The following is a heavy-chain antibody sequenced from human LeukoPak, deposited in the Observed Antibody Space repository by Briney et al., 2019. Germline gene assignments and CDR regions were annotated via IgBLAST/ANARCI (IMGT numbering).Heavy chain of an antibody. D-gene: IGHD4-17*01. CDR1: GGSFSGYY. CDR2: INHSGSA. Sequence: PSETLSLTCAVSGGSFSGYYWTWIRQPPGKRLEWIGEINHSGSANYNPSLKSRVTISLDTSKSQFSLNLSSVTAADTAVYYCARGQGTVTTHWGQGTLVTVSS. CDR3: ARGQGTVTTH. V-gene: IGHV4-34*01. J-gene: IGHJ4*02.